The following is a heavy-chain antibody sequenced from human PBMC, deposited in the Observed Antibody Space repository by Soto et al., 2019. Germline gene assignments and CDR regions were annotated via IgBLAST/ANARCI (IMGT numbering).Heavy chain of an antibody. CDR1: GFTFSSYA. V-gene: IGHV3-30-3*01. D-gene: IGHD1-1*01. CDR3: ARDSLRYNWNDFPYYYYGMDV. CDR2: ISYDGSNK. Sequence: QVQLVESGGGVVQPGRSLRLSCAASGFTFSSYAMHWVRQAPGKGLEWVAVISYDGSNKYYADSVKGRVTISRDNSKNTLYLQMNSLRAEDTAVYYCARDSLRYNWNDFPYYYYGMDVWGQGTTVTGSS. J-gene: IGHJ6*02.